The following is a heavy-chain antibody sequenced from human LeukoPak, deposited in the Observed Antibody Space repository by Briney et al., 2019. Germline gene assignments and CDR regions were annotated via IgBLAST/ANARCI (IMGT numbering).Heavy chain of an antibody. D-gene: IGHD3-22*01. CDR3: ARDLAHDSSGYYYGMDV. CDR2: INPSGGST. Sequence: ASVKVSCKASGYTFTSYDINWVRQATGQGLEWMGIINPSGGSTSYAQKFQGRVTMTRDTSTSTVYMELSSLRSEDTAVYYCARDLAHDSSGYYYGMDVWGQGTTVTVSS. J-gene: IGHJ6*02. CDR1: GYTFTSYD. V-gene: IGHV1-46*01.